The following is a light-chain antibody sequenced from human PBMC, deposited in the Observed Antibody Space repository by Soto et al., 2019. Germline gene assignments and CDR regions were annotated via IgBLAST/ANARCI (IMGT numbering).Light chain of an antibody. Sequence: DVVMTQSPLSLPVTLGQPASISCRSSQSLAYSDGNTYLNWFQQRPGQSPRRLIYKVSNRDSGVPDRFSGSGSGTDFTLKISRVEAEDVGVYYCMQGTHWRPYTFGQGTKLEI. CDR1: QSLAYSDGNTY. CDR2: KVS. J-gene: IGKJ2*01. V-gene: IGKV2-30*01. CDR3: MQGTHWRPYT.